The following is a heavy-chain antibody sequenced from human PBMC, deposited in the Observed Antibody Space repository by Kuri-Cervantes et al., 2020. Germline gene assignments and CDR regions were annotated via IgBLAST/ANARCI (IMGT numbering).Heavy chain of an antibody. CDR3: ASRNGDYVDY. J-gene: IGHJ4*02. CDR2: IRSKANSYAT. D-gene: IGHD4-17*01. Sequence: GESLKISCTASGLTFGDYAMSWVRQAPGKGLEWAGRIRSKANSYATAYAASVKGRFTISRDDSKNTAYLQMNSLKAEDTAVYYCASRNGDYVDYWGQGTLVTVSS. V-gene: IGHV3-73*01. CDR1: GLTFGDYA.